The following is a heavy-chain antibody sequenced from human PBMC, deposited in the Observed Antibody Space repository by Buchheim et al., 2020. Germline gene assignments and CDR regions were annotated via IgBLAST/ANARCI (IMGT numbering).Heavy chain of an antibody. CDR1: GDSISSGGYF. V-gene: IGHV4-31*03. CDR3: ARDSSAAEAMDV. CDR2: IYYSGSA. D-gene: IGHD6-19*01. Sequence: QVQLQESGPGLVKPSQTLSLTCTVSGDSISSGGYFWSWIRQHPGKGLEWIGYIYYSGSAYYNPSLKSRVTISVDTSKNQFSLRLSSVTAADTGVYYCARDSSAAEAMDVWGKGT. J-gene: IGHJ6*03.